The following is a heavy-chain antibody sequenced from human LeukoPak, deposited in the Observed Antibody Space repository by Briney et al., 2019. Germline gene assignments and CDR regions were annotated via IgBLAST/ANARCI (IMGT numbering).Heavy chain of an antibody. CDR1: GYTFSSYG. D-gene: IGHD4-23*01. J-gene: IGHJ1*01. V-gene: IGHV3-23*01. CDR2: ISGSGGST. CDR3: AKTPRGVVTSHFQH. Sequence: GGSLRLTCAASGYTFSSYGMSWVRQAPGKGLELDSAISGSGGSTYYADSVKGRFTISRDNSKNTLYLQMNSLRAEDTAVYYCAKTPRGVVTSHFQHWGQGTLVTVSS.